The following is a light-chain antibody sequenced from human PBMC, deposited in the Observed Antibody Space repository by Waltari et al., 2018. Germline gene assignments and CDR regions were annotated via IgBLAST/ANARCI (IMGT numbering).Light chain of an antibody. CDR2: KSF. V-gene: IGKV1-5*03. J-gene: IGKJ2*01. CDR1: QSISNW. CDR3: QQYNIWPYT. Sequence: DIQMTQSPSTLSASVGDRVTITCRASQSISNWLARYQQKPGKAPKVLIYKSFTLQSGVPSRFSGSGSETEFSLTISSLQPDDFATYYCQQYNIWPYTFGQGTTLEI.